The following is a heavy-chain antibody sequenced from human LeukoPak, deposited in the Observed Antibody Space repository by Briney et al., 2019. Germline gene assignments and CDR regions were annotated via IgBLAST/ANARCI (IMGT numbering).Heavy chain of an antibody. V-gene: IGHV4-59*01. D-gene: IGHD3-3*01. CDR2: IYYSGST. CDR1: GGSISSYY. CDR3: ARTHCDFWSGYLFFDY. J-gene: IGHJ4*02. Sequence: SETLSLTCTVSGGSISSYYWSWIRQPPGKGLEWIGYIYYSGSTNYNPSLKSRVTISVDTSKNQFSLKLSSVTAADTAVYYCARTHCDFWSGYLFFDYWGQGTLVTVSS.